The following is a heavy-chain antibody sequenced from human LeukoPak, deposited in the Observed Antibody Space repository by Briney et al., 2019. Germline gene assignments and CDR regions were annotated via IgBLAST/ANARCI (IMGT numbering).Heavy chain of an antibody. Sequence: GASVKVSCKASGYTFTGYYMHWVRQAPGQGLEWMGRINPNSGGTNYAQKFQGRGTMTRDTSISTAYMELSRLRSDDTAVYYCARVIDDYVWGSYRPTPIYYFDYWGQGTLVTVSS. V-gene: IGHV1-2*06. CDR2: INPNSGGT. CDR1: GYTFTGYY. CDR3: ARVIDDYVWGSYRPTPIYYFDY. D-gene: IGHD3-16*02. J-gene: IGHJ4*02.